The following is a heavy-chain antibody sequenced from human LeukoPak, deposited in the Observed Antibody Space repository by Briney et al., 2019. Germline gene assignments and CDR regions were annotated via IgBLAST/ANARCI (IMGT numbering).Heavy chain of an antibody. J-gene: IGHJ3*02. CDR1: GFTFSSYS. CDR2: ISSSSSYI. Sequence: GGSLRLSCAASGFTFSSYSMNWVRQAPGKGLEWVSSISSSSSYIYYADSVKGRFTISRDNAKNSLYLQMNSLRAEDTAVYYCARDHGVQPWPDAFDIWGQGTMVTVSS. V-gene: IGHV3-21*01. CDR3: ARDHGVQPWPDAFDI. D-gene: IGHD5-18*01.